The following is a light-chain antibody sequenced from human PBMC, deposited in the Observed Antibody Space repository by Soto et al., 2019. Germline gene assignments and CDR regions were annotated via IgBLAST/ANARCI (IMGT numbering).Light chain of an antibody. CDR1: SSDVGGYNH. CDR3: GSYTSSNTLV. J-gene: IGLJ2*01. V-gene: IGLV2-14*01. CDR2: EVS. Sequence: QSALTQPASVSASPGQSITISCTGTSSDVGGYNHVSWYQQHPGKVPKVMIFEVSKRPSGVSNRFSGSKSGNTASLTISGLQAEDEADYYCGSYTSSNTLVFGGGTKLTVL.